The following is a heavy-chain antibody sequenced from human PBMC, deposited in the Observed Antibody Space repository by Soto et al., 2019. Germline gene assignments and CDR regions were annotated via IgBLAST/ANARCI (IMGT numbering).Heavy chain of an antibody. CDR1: GLSVSDNY. J-gene: IGHJ4*02. CDR3: AKGGRTWYGFDS. D-gene: IGHD6-13*01. CDR2: ISDNGVIT. V-gene: IGHV3-23*01. Sequence: GGSLRLSCGASGLSVSDNYMGGVRQAPGRGLEWVSGISDNGVITNYADSVKGRFTISKDNSRSTGYLQMNSLRVEDTAVYFCAKGGRTWYGFDSWGQGTLVTVSS.